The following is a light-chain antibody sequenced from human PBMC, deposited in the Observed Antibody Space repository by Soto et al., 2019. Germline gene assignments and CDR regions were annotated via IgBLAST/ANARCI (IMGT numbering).Light chain of an antibody. J-gene: IGKJ1*01. CDR2: DAS. CDR3: QSYNDWAPWT. V-gene: IGKV3-15*01. CDR1: QGIGST. Sequence: EIVMTQSPATLSVSPGERATLSCRASQGIGSTLAWYQQKPGQTAKLLINDASTRAPGVPPRFSGGGSGTEFTLTISGLQSEDLAYYNCQSYNDWAPWTLGKGTKVVI.